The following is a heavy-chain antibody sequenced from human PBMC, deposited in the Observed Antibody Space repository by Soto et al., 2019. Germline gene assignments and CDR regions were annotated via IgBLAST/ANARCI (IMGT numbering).Heavy chain of an antibody. V-gene: IGHV3-30-3*01. CDR1: GFTFSSYA. D-gene: IGHD6-13*01. Sequence: QVQLVESGGGVVQPGRSLRLSCAASGFTFSSYAMHWVRQAPGKGLEWVAVISYDGSNKYYADSVKGRFTISRDNSKNTLYLHMNRLRAEDTAVYYCARDRPRIAAAGTFDYCGQGTLVTVSS. CDR3: ARDRPRIAAAGTFDY. J-gene: IGHJ4*02. CDR2: ISYDGSNK.